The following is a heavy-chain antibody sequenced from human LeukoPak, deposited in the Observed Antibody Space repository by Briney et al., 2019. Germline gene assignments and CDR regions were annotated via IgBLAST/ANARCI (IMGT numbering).Heavy chain of an antibody. J-gene: IGHJ4*02. D-gene: IGHD3-22*01. Sequence: SQTLSLTCTVSGGSISSGGYYWSWIRQHPGKGLEWIGYIYYSGSTYYNPSLKSRVTISVDTSKNQFSLKLSSVTAADTAVYYCARAQYYYDGSGYYPYYFDYWGQGTLVTVSS. CDR2: IYYSGST. CDR3: ARAQYYYDGSGYYPYYFDY. V-gene: IGHV4-31*03. CDR1: GGSISSGGYY.